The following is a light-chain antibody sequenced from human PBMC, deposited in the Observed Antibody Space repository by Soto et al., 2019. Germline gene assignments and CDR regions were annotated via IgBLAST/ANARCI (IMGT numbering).Light chain of an antibody. Sequence: DIVMTQSPDSLAVSLGERATINCKSSQSVLYSSNNKNYLAWYQQKPGQPPKLLIYWASTRESGVPDRFSGSGSGKDFTLTISSLQAEDVAVYYCQQYYSPGTFGQGTKLEIK. J-gene: IGKJ2*01. V-gene: IGKV4-1*01. CDR2: WAS. CDR1: QSVLYSSNNKNY. CDR3: QQYYSPGT.